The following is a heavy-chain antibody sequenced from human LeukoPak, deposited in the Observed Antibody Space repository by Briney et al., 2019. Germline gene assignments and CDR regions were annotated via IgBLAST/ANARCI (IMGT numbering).Heavy chain of an antibody. CDR2: ISWDGGIT. D-gene: IGHD5-12*01. J-gene: IGHJ4*02. V-gene: IGHV3-43*01. CDR3: AKDSNTGGYSFGS. Sequence: GGSLRLSCAASGFTFHHYSMHWVRQPPGKGLEWVSLISWDGGITYYADSVRGRFTISRDNSKNSLSLEMNSLRTEDTALYYCAKDSNTGGYSFGSWGQGTLVTVTS. CDR1: GFTFHHYS.